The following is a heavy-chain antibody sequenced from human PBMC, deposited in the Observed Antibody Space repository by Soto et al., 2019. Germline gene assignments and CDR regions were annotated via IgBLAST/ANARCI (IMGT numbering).Heavy chain of an antibody. Sequence: GGSLRLSCAASGFTVSSNYMSWVRQAPGKGLEWVSVIYSGGSTYYADSVKGRFTISRDNSKNTLYLQMNSLRAEDTAVYYCARVSQSFIEYFQHWGQGTLVTVSS. CDR2: IYSGGST. J-gene: IGHJ1*01. V-gene: IGHV3-53*01. D-gene: IGHD3-16*02. CDR1: GFTVSSNY. CDR3: ARVSQSFIEYFQH.